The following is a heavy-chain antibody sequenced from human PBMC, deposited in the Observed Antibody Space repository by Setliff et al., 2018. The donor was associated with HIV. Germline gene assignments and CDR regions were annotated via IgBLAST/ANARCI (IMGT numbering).Heavy chain of an antibody. CDR2: IRQDGGET. V-gene: IGHV3-7*05. CDR3: ASTRFGGPAAAAVVGGRIDFDN. J-gene: IGHJ4*02. Sequence: GGSLRLSCVPSGFIFTDYWMSWVRQAPGKGLEWVANIRQDGGETHYVDSVKGRFTISRDNAKNSLYLQMNGLGAEDTALYYCASTRFGGPAAAAVVGGRIDFDNWGRGTLVTV. CDR1: GFIFTDYW. D-gene: IGHD2-15*01.